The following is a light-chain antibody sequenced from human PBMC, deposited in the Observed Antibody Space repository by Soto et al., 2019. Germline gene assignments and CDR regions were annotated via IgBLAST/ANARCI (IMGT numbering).Light chain of an antibody. Sequence: EIVLTQSPATVSLSPGERATLSCRASQNVANHLAWYQQKPGQAPRLLIYDAFNRATGIPARLSGIGCGTDFYLTISSLEPEDFAVYYCVQRSAWPLTFGQGTVVEVK. V-gene: IGKV3-11*01. CDR2: DAF. CDR1: QNVANH. CDR3: VQRSAWPLT. J-gene: IGKJ1*01.